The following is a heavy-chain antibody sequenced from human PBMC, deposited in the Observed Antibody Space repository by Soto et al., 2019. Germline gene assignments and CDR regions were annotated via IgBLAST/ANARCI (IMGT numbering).Heavy chain of an antibody. V-gene: IGHV1-18*01. D-gene: IGHD2-15*01. J-gene: IGHJ3*02. Sequence: ASVKVSCKASGYTFTSYGISWVRQAPGQGLEWMGWISAYNGNTNYAQKLQGRVTMTTDTSTSTAYMELRSLRSDDTAVYYCARDDCSGGSCYPGDAFDIWGQGTMVTVSS. CDR3: ARDDCSGGSCYPGDAFDI. CDR2: ISAYNGNT. CDR1: GYTFTSYG.